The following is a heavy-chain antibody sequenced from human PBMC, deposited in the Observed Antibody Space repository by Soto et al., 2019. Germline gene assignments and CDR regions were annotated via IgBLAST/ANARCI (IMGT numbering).Heavy chain of an antibody. CDR3: ARGDLGAAGSYYYYYYMDV. CDR2: MNPNSGNT. CDR1: GYTFTSYD. Sequence: GASVKVSCKASGYTFTSYDINWVRQATGQGLEWMGWMNPNSGNTGYAQKFQGRVTMTRNTSISTAYMELSSLRSEDTAVYYCARGDLGAAGSYYYYYYMDVWGKGTTVTVSS. J-gene: IGHJ6*03. D-gene: IGHD6-13*01. V-gene: IGHV1-8*01.